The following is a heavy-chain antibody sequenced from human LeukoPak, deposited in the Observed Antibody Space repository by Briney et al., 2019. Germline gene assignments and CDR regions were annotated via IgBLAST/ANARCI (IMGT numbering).Heavy chain of an antibody. Sequence: SETLPLTCTVSGDSINSLDLWSWVRQPPGKGLEWIGEMYLSGTTHSNPSVKSRVTISIDKSKNQFFLNLSSVTAADTAVYYCAGLVGRYSSGLYYYYFDYWGQGTLVTVSS. CDR1: GDSINSLDL. D-gene: IGHD3-22*01. CDR3: AGLVGRYSSGLYYYYFDY. J-gene: IGHJ4*02. V-gene: IGHV4-4*02. CDR2: MYLSGTT.